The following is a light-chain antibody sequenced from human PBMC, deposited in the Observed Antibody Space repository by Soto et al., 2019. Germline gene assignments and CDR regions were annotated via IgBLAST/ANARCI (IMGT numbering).Light chain of an antibody. CDR2: VAS. CDR3: QQRSNWPPVYT. CDR1: QSVSNY. V-gene: IGKV3-11*01. Sequence: EIVLTQSPATLSLSPGERATLSCRASQSVSNYLAWYQQKPGQAPRLLIYVASNRATGIPARFSGSGSGTDFPLTISSLEPEDLAVYYCQQRSNWPPVYTFGQGTKLEI. J-gene: IGKJ2*01.